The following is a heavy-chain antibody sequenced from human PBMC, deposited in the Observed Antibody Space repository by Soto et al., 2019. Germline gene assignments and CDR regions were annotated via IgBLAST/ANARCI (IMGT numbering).Heavy chain of an antibody. J-gene: IGHJ6*02. CDR2: LIPILGTA. V-gene: IGHV1-69*01. CDR1: GGTFSSYD. D-gene: IGHD4-4*01. Sequence: QVQLVQSGAEVKKPGSSVKVSGKASGGTFSSYDISWLRHAPGQGLEWMGGLIPILGTANYAQKFQGRVTITADESTSTAYMELSSLRSEDTAVYYCAGITVTTRYYYGMDVWGQGTTVTVSS. CDR3: AGITVTTRYYYGMDV.